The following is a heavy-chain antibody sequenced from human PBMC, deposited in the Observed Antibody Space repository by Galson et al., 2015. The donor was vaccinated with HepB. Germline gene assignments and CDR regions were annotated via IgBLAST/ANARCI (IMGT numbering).Heavy chain of an antibody. V-gene: IGHV3-33*01. Sequence: SLRLSCAASGFTFSSYGMHWVRQAPGKGLEWVAVIWYDGSNKYYADSVKGRFTISRDNSKNTLYLQMNSLRAEDAAVYYCARVGGRLERAGDDAFDIWGQGTMVTVSS. CDR2: IWYDGSNK. D-gene: IGHD1-1*01. J-gene: IGHJ3*02. CDR3: ARVGGRLERAGDDAFDI. CDR1: GFTFSSYG.